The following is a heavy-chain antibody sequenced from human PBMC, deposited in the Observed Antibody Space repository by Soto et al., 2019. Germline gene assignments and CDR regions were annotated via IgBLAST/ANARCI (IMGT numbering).Heavy chain of an antibody. J-gene: IGHJ4*02. CDR1: GGTFSSYA. V-gene: IGHV1-69*13. CDR2: NITIFGTA. Sequence: VASVKVSCKASGGTFSSYAISWVRQAPGQGLEWMGGNITIFGTANYVQKFPGRVTITADESTSTAYMELSSLRSEDTAVYYCAREGGRGNDLDYWGQGTLVTVSS. CDR3: AREGGRGNDLDY. D-gene: IGHD1-1*01.